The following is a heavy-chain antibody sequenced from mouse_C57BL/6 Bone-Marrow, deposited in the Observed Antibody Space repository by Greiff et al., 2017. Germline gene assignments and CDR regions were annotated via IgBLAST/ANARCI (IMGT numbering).Heavy chain of an antibody. Sequence: VQLQQSGAELVKPGASVKISCKASGYAFSSYWMNWVKQRPGKGLEWIGQIYPGDGDTNYNGKFKGKATLTADKSSSTAYMQLSSLTSEDSAVYCCARHYYGSSWYFDVWGTGTTVTVSS. J-gene: IGHJ1*03. CDR2: IYPGDGDT. V-gene: IGHV1-80*01. D-gene: IGHD1-1*01. CDR1: GYAFSSYW. CDR3: ARHYYGSSWYFDV.